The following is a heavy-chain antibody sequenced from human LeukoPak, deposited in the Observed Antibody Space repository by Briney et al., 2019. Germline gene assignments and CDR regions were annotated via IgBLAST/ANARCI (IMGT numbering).Heavy chain of an antibody. Sequence: SDTLSLTCTLSGGSISSGGYYWIEIRQPPGKALEWIGCIYYSGGTYYNPSLKSRVTISVDTSKNQFSLKLTSVTAADPAVYYWSRVMVIPTAVFDYWGRGTLVTVSS. CDR1: GGSISSGGYY. J-gene: IGHJ4*02. CDR2: IYYSGGT. D-gene: IGHD2-2*01. V-gene: IGHV4-31*03. CDR3: SRVMVIPTAVFDY.